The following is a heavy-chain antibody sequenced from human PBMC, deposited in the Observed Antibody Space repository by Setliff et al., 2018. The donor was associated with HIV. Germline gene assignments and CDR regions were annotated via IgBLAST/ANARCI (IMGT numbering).Heavy chain of an antibody. D-gene: IGHD3-10*01. CDR3: ASGYGSGSYPGD. CDR2: VYYTGST. CDR1: GGSVSSSGYY. Sequence: SETLSLTCTLSGGSVSSSGYYWGWLRQPPGQGPEWIGSVYYTGSTYYSLSLNSRVTISVDTSKNQFSLKLSSVTAADTAVYYCASGYGSGSYPGDWGQGTLVTV. J-gene: IGHJ4*02. V-gene: IGHV4-39*07.